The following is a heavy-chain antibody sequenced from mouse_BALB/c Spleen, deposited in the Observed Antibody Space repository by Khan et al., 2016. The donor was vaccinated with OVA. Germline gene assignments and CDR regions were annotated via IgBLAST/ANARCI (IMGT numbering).Heavy chain of an antibody. D-gene: IGHD2-14*01. Sequence: QIQLVQSGPELKKPGETVKISCKASGYIFTNYGMNWVKQAPGKGLKWMGWINTYTGEPTYADDFKGRFAFSLETSASTAYLQINNLKNEDTATHFCARVGYNGTMDYWGQGTSVTVSS. CDR2: INTYTGEP. J-gene: IGHJ4*01. CDR3: ARVGYNGTMDY. V-gene: IGHV9-3-1*01. CDR1: GYIFTNYG.